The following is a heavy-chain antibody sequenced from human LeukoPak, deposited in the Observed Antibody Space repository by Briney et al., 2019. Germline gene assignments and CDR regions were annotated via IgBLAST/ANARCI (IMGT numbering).Heavy chain of an antibody. CDR2: ISGSGDVT. V-gene: IGHV3-23*01. Sequence: PGGSLRLSCAASGITFGDYAMSWVRQAPGKGLEWVSSISGSGDVTYFADSVKGRFTISRDNSKNILYLQMNSLRAEDTAVYYCARGVPYDSWSGPHYSDYWGQGTLVTVSS. D-gene: IGHD3-3*01. CDR3: ARGVPYDSWSGPHYSDY. CDR1: GITFGDYA. J-gene: IGHJ4*02.